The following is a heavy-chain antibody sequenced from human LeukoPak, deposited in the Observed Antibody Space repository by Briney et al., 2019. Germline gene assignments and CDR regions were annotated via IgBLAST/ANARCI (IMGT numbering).Heavy chain of an antibody. Sequence: ASVKGSCKASGYTFTTYDIKSVRQATGQGLEWRGWMNPNSGNTGYAQKFQGRVTITRNTSISTAYMELCSLRSQDTGAYYCARGVWFGDLYYFDYWGRGTLVTVSS. CDR2: MNPNSGNT. CDR3: ARGVWFGDLYYFDY. J-gene: IGHJ4*02. CDR1: GYTFTTYD. V-gene: IGHV1-8*03. D-gene: IGHD3-10*01.